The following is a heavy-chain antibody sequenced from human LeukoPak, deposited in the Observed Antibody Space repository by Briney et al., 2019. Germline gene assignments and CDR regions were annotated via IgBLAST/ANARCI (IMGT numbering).Heavy chain of an antibody. V-gene: IGHV4-59*11. D-gene: IGHD3-22*01. CDR3: ARDASNGYYFDY. J-gene: IGHJ4*02. CDR2: IYYRGGT. CDR1: GDSSSNHY. Sequence: SETLSLTCTVSGDSSSNHYWSWIRQPPGKGLEWIGYIYYRGGTNYNPSLKTRVTISLDTSKNQLSLKLTSVTTADTAVYYCARDASNGYYFDYWGQGILVTVSS.